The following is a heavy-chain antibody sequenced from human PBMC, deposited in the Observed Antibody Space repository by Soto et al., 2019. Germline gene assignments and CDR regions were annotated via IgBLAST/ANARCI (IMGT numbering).Heavy chain of an antibody. CDR2: IYYSGST. D-gene: IGHD6-13*01. Sequence: QVQLQESGPGLVKPSETLSLTCTVSGGSISSYYWSWIRQPPGKGLEWIVYIYYSGSTYYNPSLKSRVIISVDTSKNQYSLKLSSVIAADTAVYYCAREGVSSSWYNYYGMDVWGQGTTVTVSS. CDR3: AREGVSSSWYNYYGMDV. J-gene: IGHJ6*02. V-gene: IGHV4-59*01. CDR1: GGSISSYY.